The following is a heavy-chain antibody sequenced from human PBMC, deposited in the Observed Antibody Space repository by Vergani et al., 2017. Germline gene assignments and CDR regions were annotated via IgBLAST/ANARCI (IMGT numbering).Heavy chain of an antibody. V-gene: IGHV1-3*01. D-gene: IGHD6-6*01. CDR3: ARVMAARYYHYGMDV. J-gene: IGHJ6*02. Sequence: QVQLVQSGAEVKKPGASVKVSCKASGYTFTSYAMHWVRQAPGQRLEWMGWINAGNGNTKYSQKFQGRVTITRATSAGTAYMELSSLRPEDTAVYYCARVMAARYYHYGMDVWGQGTTVTVSS. CDR1: GYTFTSYA. CDR2: INAGNGNT.